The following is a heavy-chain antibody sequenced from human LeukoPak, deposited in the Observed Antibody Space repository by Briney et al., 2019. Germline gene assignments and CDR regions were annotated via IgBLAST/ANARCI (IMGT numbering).Heavy chain of an antibody. J-gene: IGHJ4*02. Sequence: SETLSLTCAVYGGSFSGYYWSWIRQPPGKGLEWIGEINHSGSTNYNPSLKSRVTISVDTSKNQFSLKLSSVTAADTAVYYCARGRGYSYGSRYWGQGTLVTVSS. CDR1: GGSFSGYY. V-gene: IGHV4-34*01. CDR3: ARGRGYSYGSRY. CDR2: INHSGST. D-gene: IGHD5-18*01.